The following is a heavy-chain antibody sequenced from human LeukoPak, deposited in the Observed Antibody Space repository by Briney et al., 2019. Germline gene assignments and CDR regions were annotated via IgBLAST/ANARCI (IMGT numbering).Heavy chain of an antibody. CDR3: ARVRYSSSWADAFDI. D-gene: IGHD6-13*01. CDR1: GFTFSSYW. J-gene: IGHJ3*02. CDR2: INGDGSRT. Sequence: GGSLRLSCAASGFTFSSYWMHWVRQAPGKGLVWVSRINGDGSRTSYADSVKGRFTISRDNAKNSLYLQMNSLRAEDTAVYYCARVRYSSSWADAFDIWGQGTMVTVSS. V-gene: IGHV3-74*01.